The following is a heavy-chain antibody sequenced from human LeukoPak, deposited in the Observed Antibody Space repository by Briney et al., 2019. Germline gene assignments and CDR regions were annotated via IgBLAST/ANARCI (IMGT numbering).Heavy chain of an antibody. D-gene: IGHD2-2*01. CDR2: IYYSGST. V-gene: IGHV4-59*01. Sequence: SETLSLTCTVSGGSINRYFWSWIRQPPGKGLEWIGYIYYSGSTKYNPSLKSRVTISVDTSKNQFSLKLSSVTAADTAVYYCAREEDSPQLQRDAFDIWGQGTMVTVSS. J-gene: IGHJ3*02. CDR1: GGSINRYF. CDR3: AREEDSPQLQRDAFDI.